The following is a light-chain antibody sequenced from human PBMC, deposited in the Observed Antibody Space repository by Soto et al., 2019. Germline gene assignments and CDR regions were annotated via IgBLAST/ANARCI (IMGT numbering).Light chain of an antibody. J-gene: IGLJ1*01. CDR3: SSFTGSITYV. CDR1: SSDVGGYNS. CDR2: DVT. V-gene: IGLV2-14*01. Sequence: QSVLTQPASVSGSPGQSITISCTGTSSDVGGYNSVSWYRQDPGKAPKLMIYDVTNRPSGVSNRFSGSKSGNTASLTISGPQAEDEADYYCSSFTGSITYVFGTGTKVTVL.